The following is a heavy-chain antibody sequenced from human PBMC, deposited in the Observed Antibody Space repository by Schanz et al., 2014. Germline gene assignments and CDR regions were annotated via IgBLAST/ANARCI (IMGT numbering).Heavy chain of an antibody. V-gene: IGHV3-23*04. CDR2: ISGSGGST. D-gene: IGHD3-10*01. CDR3: ARIGGSVFDY. J-gene: IGHJ4*02. Sequence: VQLVESGGGVVQPGRSLRLSCAASGFTFSSYAMSWVRQAPGKGLEWVSAISGSGGSTYYADSVKGRFTISRDNSKNTLYLQRNSLRAEDTAVYYCARIGGSVFDYWAQGTLLTVSS. CDR1: GFTFSSYA.